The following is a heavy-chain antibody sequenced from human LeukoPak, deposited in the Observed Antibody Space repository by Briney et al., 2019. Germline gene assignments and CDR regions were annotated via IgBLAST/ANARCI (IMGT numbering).Heavy chain of an antibody. J-gene: IGHJ4*02. CDR2: INSDGSST. CDR1: GFTFSSYG. CDR3: ARGQDFDWFFDY. Sequence: GGSLRLSCAASGFTFSSYGMGWVRQAPGKGLVWVSRINSDGSSTSYADSVKGRFTISRDNAKNTLYLQMNSLRAEDTAVYYCARGQDFDWFFDYWGQGTLVTVSS. V-gene: IGHV3-74*01. D-gene: IGHD3-9*01.